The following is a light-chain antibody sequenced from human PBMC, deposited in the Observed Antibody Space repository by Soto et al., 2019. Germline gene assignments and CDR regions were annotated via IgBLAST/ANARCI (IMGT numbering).Light chain of an antibody. CDR3: NIYAGGNNVI. J-gene: IGLJ2*01. Sequence: QSALTQPPSASGSPGQSVAISCTGTSSDVGAYIFVSWYQQHPGKAPKLMIYEVSKRPSGVPDRFSGSKSGNTASLTVSGLQAEDEADYYCNIYAGGNNVIFGGGTKLTVL. CDR1: SSDVGAYIF. V-gene: IGLV2-8*01. CDR2: EVS.